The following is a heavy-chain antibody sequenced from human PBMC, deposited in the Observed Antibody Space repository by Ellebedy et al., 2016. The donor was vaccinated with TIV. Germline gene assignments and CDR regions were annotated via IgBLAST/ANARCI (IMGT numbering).Heavy chain of an antibody. CDR2: ISWNSGSI. Sequence: GGSLRLXXAASGFTFDDYAMHWVRQAPGKGLEWVSGISWNSGSIGYADSVKGRFTISRDNAKNSLYLQMNSLRAEDTALYYCAKDQYYYDSSGYYDYWGQGTLVTVSS. CDR3: AKDQYYYDSSGYYDY. J-gene: IGHJ4*02. V-gene: IGHV3-9*01. D-gene: IGHD3-22*01. CDR1: GFTFDDYA.